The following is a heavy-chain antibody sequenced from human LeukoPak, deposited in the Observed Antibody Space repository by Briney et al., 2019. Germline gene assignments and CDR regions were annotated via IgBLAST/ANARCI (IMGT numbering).Heavy chain of an antibody. CDR2: TSSSSSYI. CDR3: ARALSGYYFRFDY. D-gene: IGHD3-22*01. J-gene: IGHJ4*02. Sequence: GGSLRLSCAASGFTFSSYSMNWVRQAPGKGLEWVSSTSSSSSYIYYADSVKGRFTISRDNSKNTLYLQMNSLRAEDTAVYYCARALSGYYFRFDYWGQGTLVTVSS. CDR1: GFTFSSYS. V-gene: IGHV3-21*04.